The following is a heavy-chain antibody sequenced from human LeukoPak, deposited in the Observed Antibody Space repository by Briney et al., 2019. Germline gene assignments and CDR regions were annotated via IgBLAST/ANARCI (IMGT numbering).Heavy chain of an antibody. CDR3: ARGSFSYGMDV. CDR1: GGSISSSSYY. CDR2: IYYSGST. D-gene: IGHD3-10*01. V-gene: IGHV4-39*01. Sequence: SETLSLTCPVSGGSISSSSYYWGWIRQPPGKGLEWIGSIYYSGSTYYNPSLKSRVTISVDTSKNQFSLKLSSVTAADTAVYYCARGSFSYGMDVWGQGTTVTVSS. J-gene: IGHJ6*02.